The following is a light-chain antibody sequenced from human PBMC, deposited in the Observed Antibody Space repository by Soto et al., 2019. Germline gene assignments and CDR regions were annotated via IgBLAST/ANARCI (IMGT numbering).Light chain of an antibody. CDR2: YDS. V-gene: IGLV3-21*04. CDR1: NIGSKS. J-gene: IGLJ1*01. CDR3: QVWDSSSDHYV. Sequence: SSELTQTPSVSVAPGKTARITCGGNNIGSKSVHWYQQKPGQAPVLVIYYDSDRPSGIPERFSGSNSGNTATLTISRVEAGDEAEYYCQVWDSSSDHYVFGTGTKVTVL.